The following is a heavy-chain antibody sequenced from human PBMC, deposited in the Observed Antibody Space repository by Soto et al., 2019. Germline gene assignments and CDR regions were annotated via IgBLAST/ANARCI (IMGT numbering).Heavy chain of an antibody. CDR2: ISAYNGNT. V-gene: IGHV1-18*01. CDR3: ARVSLRYFAWSRGNWFDP. D-gene: IGHD3-9*01. Sequence: ASVKVSCKASGYTFTSYGISWVRQAPGQGLEWMGWISAYNGNTNYAQKLQGRVTMTTDTSTSTAYMELRSLRSDDTAVYYCARVSLRYFAWSRGNWFDPWGQGTLVTVSS. CDR1: GYTFTSYG. J-gene: IGHJ5*02.